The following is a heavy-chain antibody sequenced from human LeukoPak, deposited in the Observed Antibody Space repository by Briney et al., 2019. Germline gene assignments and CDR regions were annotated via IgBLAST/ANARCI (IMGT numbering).Heavy chain of an antibody. Sequence: GSLRLPCAGSGFTFSSLALAWVRQAPGKGLGGVAVISYDGSNKYYADSVKGRFTISRDNSKNTLYLQMNSLRAEDTAVYYCARDFLPGIAAAGAFDYWGQGTLVTVSS. J-gene: IGHJ4*02. CDR1: GFTFSSLA. D-gene: IGHD6-13*01. CDR3: ARDFLPGIAAAGAFDY. CDR2: ISYDGSNK. V-gene: IGHV3-30-3*01.